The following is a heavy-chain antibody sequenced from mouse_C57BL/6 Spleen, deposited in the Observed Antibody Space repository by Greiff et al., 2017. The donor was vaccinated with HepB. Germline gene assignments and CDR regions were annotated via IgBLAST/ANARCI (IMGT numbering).Heavy chain of an antibody. CDR1: GFSFNTYA. CDR2: IRSKSNNYAT. J-gene: IGHJ2*01. V-gene: IGHV10-1*01. CDR3: VRQEFWNYFDY. Sequence: EVQLVESGGGLVQPKGSLKLSCAASGFSFNTYAMNWVRQAPGKGLEWVARIRSKSNNYATYYAESVKDRFTISRDDSESMLYLQMNNLKTEDTARYYCVRQEFWNYFDYCGEGTTLTVSS.